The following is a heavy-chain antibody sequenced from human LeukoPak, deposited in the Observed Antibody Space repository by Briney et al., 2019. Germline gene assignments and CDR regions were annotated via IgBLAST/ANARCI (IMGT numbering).Heavy chain of an antibody. D-gene: IGHD2/OR15-2a*01. CDR1: SFTSSDYY. Sequence: KPAGNLRFSAAASSFTSSDYYRSRLPQAQGNGLKGVSNTSSSSSNTNYADSVKVRITIARYNAKNSLYLQMNSLRGEGTAVYYCASLSRGAFDIWGQGTMVTVSS. CDR2: TSSSSSNT. J-gene: IGHJ3*02. CDR3: ASLSRGAFDI. V-gene: IGHV3-11*06.